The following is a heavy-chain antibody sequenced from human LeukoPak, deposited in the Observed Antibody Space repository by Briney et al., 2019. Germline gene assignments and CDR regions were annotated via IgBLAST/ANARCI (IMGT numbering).Heavy chain of an antibody. CDR3: AKDRSGPTIGY. Sequence: GGSLRLSCAASGFTFSSYAMSWVRQAPGKGLEWVSVISGSGGSTYYADSVKGRFPISRDNSKNTLYLQMNSLRAEDMAVYYCAKDRSGPTIGYWGQGTLVTVSS. J-gene: IGHJ4*02. V-gene: IGHV3-23*01. CDR2: ISGSGGST. CDR1: GFTFSSYA. D-gene: IGHD3-16*02.